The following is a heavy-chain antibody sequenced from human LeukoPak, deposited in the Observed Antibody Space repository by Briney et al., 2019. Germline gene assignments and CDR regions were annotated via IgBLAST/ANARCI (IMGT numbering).Heavy chain of an antibody. CDR3: ARESPRSGYFYGDDAFDI. D-gene: IGHD3-22*01. CDR1: GYTFTSYG. J-gene: IGHJ3*02. Sequence: ASVKVSCKASGYTFTSYGISWVRQAPGQGLEWMGWISAYNGNTNYAQKLQGRVTMTRDTSISTAYMEVSRLRSDDTAVFYCARESPRSGYFYGDDAFDIWGQGTMVTVSS. V-gene: IGHV1-18*01. CDR2: ISAYNGNT.